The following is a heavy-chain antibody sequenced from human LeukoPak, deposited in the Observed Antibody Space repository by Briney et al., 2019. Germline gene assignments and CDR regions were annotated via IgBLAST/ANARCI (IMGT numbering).Heavy chain of an antibody. CDR2: INPNSGGT. Sequence: ASVKVSCEASGYTLTDYYMHWVRQAPGQGLEWMGRINPNSGGTNYAQKFQGRVTMTRDTSISTVYMELSRLRSDDTAVYYCARVSYYESSGYYEYWGQGTLVTVSS. CDR3: ARVSYYESSGYYEY. CDR1: GYTLTDYY. J-gene: IGHJ4*02. V-gene: IGHV1-2*06. D-gene: IGHD3-22*01.